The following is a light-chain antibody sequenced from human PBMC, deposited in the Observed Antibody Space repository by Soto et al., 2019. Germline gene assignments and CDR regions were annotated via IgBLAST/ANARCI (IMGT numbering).Light chain of an antibody. Sequence: IQLTQSPSSLSASVGDRVTITCRASQDINSYLAWYQQKPGKAPNLLIYAGTSLQSGVPSRFSGSGSGTEFTRTISSLQPEYFATYYCQQLHVYPSTFGGGTKVE. CDR1: QDINSY. CDR3: QQLHVYPST. J-gene: IGKJ4*01. CDR2: AGT. V-gene: IGKV1-9*01.